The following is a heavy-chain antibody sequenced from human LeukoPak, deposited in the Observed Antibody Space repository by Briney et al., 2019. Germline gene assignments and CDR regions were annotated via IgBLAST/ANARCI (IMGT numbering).Heavy chain of an antibody. V-gene: IGHV3-23*01. CDR3: AKGRIVVVALDS. D-gene: IGHD3-22*01. Sequence: GGSLRLSCAAAGVTFSSYALSWVRQAPGKGLEWVSTISGTSDRTYYADSVKGRFTISRDKSKNTLYLQMNSLRAEDTAVYYCAKGRIVVVALDSWGQGTLVTVSS. CDR2: ISGTSDRT. J-gene: IGHJ4*02. CDR1: GVTFSSYA.